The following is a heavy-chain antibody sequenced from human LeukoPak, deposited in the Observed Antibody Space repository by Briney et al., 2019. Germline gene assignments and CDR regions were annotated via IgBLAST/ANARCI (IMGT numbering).Heavy chain of an antibody. Sequence: PSETLSLTCAVYGGSFSGYYWSWIRQPPGKGLEWIGGIYYSGSTYYNPSLKSRVTISVDTSKNQFSLKLSSMTAADAAVYYCARRDGYNGPLDYWGQGTLVTVSS. CDR3: ARRDGYNGPLDY. V-gene: IGHV4-34*01. CDR2: IYYSGST. J-gene: IGHJ4*02. D-gene: IGHD5-24*01. CDR1: GGSFSGYY.